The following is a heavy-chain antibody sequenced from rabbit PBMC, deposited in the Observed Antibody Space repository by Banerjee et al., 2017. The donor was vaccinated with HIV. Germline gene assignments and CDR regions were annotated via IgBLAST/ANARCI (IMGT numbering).Heavy chain of an antibody. CDR2: ITYGGSA. V-gene: IGHV1S47*01. Sequence: GGGLVQPEGSLTLTCKASGFDFSTYGVNWVRQAPGKGLEWIGYITYGGSAYYASWVNGRFTISRHNAQNTLYLQLNSLTAADTATYFCVRGSISGTDYNLWGQGTLVTVS. D-gene: IGHD1-1*01. CDR3: VRGSISGTDYNL. J-gene: IGHJ4*01. CDR1: GFDFSTYG.